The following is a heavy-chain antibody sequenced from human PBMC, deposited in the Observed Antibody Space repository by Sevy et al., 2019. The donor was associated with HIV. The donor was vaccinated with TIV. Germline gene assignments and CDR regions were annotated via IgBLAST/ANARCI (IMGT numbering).Heavy chain of an antibody. D-gene: IGHD4-17*01. J-gene: IGHJ6*02. V-gene: IGHV3-30-3*01. Sequence: RGSLRLSCAASGFALSNYYAMYWVRQAPGKGLKWVALISYDGNDKYYADSVKGRFTISRDNFKNTLYLQMNSLTAEDTAVYYCARPRANYVDNYFFYAMDVWGQGTTVTVSS. CDR1: GFALSNYYA. CDR3: ARPRANYVDNYFFYAMDV. CDR2: ISYDGNDK.